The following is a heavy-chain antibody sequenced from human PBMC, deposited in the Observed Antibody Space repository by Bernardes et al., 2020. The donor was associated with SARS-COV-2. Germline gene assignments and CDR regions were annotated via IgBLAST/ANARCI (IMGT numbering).Heavy chain of an antibody. CDR1: GFDFNSNG. Sequence: VALKISCAASGFDFNSNGMSWVRQAPGTGLEWVSSSGGDGDTPYADSVRGRFSISRDTSKNTLFLQMNSLRVEDTAIYYCAKDLFWWSAADFWGQGALVTVSS. J-gene: IGHJ4*02. V-gene: IGHV3-23*01. CDR2: SGGDGDT. D-gene: IGHD2-21*01. CDR3: AKDLFWWSAADF.